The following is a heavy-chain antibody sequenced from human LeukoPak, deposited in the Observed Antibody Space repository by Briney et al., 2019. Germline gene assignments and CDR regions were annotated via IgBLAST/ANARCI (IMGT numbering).Heavy chain of an antibody. Sequence: KSGGSLRLSCAASGFTFSDYNMRWIRQAPGKGLEWVSSISRSGSTKYYADSVKGRFTISRDNAKNSLYLQMNSLRAEDTALYYCARELRYFDDPWNLFDYWGQGTLVTVSS. J-gene: IGHJ4*02. CDR2: ISRSGSTK. V-gene: IGHV3-11*01. CDR3: ARELRYFDDPWNLFDY. CDR1: GFTFSDYN. D-gene: IGHD3-9*01.